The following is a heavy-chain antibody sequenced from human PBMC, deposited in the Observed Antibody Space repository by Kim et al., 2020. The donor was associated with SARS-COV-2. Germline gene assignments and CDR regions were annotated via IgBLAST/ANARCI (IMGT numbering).Heavy chain of an antibody. V-gene: IGHV3-48*02. CDR3: ARDFGFCSGATCPTLPRFDY. Sequence: GRFTISRDNAKNSLYLQMNSLRDEDTALYYCARDFGFCSGATCPTLPRFDYWGQGTLVTVSS. J-gene: IGHJ4*02. D-gene: IGHD2-15*01.